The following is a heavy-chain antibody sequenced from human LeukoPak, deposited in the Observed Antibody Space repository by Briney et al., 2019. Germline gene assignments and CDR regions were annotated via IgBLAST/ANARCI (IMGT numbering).Heavy chain of an antibody. V-gene: IGHV1-8*02. CDR2: MNPNSGNT. Sequence: ASVKVSCKASGYTFTSYGISWVRQATGQGLEWMGWMNPNSGNTGYAQKFQGRVTMTRNTSISTAYMELSSLRSEDTAVYYCARDFRVLRYFDWLSKPNWFDPWGQGTLVTVSS. CDR1: GYTFTSYG. D-gene: IGHD3-9*01. CDR3: ARDFRVLRYFDWLSKPNWFDP. J-gene: IGHJ5*02.